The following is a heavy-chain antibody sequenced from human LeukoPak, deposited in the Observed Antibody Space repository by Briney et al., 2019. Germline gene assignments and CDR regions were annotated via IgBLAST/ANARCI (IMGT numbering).Heavy chain of an antibody. D-gene: IGHD1-26*01. Sequence: GGSLRLSCVASGFSFSRNAMNWLRQPPGKGLEWVSGVCGSNIYTYYPDSVKGRFTISRDNSQNTVSLVMKTLRGDDTALYYCSTRDSIVGISWGQGTLVTVFS. V-gene: IGHV3-23*01. J-gene: IGHJ4*02. CDR3: STRDSIVGIS. CDR2: VCGSNIYT. CDR1: GFSFSRNA.